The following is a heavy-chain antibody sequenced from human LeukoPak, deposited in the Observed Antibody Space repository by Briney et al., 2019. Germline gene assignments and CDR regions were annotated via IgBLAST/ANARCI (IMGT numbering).Heavy chain of an antibody. CDR1: GFTFSSYG. CDR2: IRYDGSNK. CDR3: AKDADYYYGSGNYMDV. Sequence: GGSLRLSCAASGFTFSSYGMHWVRQAPGKGLEWVAFIRYDGSNKYYADSVKGRFTISRDNSKNTLYLQMNSLRAEDTAVYYCAKDADYYYGSGNYMDVWGKGTTVTISS. D-gene: IGHD3-10*01. V-gene: IGHV3-30*02. J-gene: IGHJ6*03.